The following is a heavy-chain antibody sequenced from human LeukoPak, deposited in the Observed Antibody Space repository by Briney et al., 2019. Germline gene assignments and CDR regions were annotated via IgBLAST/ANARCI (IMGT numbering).Heavy chain of an antibody. V-gene: IGHV3-23*01. CDR1: GFTFSSYV. CDR2: ISGSGGST. D-gene: IGHD1-7*01. CDR3: ARDTPGTTPFDY. J-gene: IGHJ4*02. Sequence: GGSLRLSCAASGFTFSSYVMSWVRQAPGKGLEWVSAISGSGGSTYYADSVKGRFTISRDNSKSTLYLQVHSLRAEDTAVYYCARDTPGTTPFDYWGQGTLVTVSS.